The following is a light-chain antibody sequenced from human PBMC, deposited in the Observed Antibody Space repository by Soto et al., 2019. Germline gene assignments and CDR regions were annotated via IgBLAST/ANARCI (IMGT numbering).Light chain of an antibody. V-gene: IGKV3-15*01. Sequence: EIVMTQSPASLSVSPGDGATLSCRASQSVASNVAWYQQKPGQGPRLLIHGASTRAAGVPARFSGSWSATDFTLTISSLQSEDFAVYYCQQYHNWPPQYTFGQGTKLQIK. J-gene: IGKJ2*01. CDR2: GAS. CDR1: QSVASN. CDR3: QQYHNWPPQYT.